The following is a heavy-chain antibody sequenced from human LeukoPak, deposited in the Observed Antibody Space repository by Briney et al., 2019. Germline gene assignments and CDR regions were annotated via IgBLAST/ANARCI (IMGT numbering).Heavy chain of an antibody. CDR1: GFTFSSYS. J-gene: IGHJ4*02. CDR3: ARGDDSSGYFY. CDR2: ISSSSSYI. V-gene: IGHV3-21*01. Sequence: PGGSLRLSCAASGFTFSSYSMNWVRQAPGKGLEWVSSISSSSSYIYYADSVKGRFTVSRDNAKNSLYLQMDSLRAEDTAVYYCARGDDSSGYFYWGQGTLVTVSS. D-gene: IGHD3-22*01.